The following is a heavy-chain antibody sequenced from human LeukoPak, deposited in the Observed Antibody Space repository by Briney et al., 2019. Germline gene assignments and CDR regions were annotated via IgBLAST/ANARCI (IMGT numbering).Heavy chain of an antibody. CDR2: IYSSGNT. V-gene: IGHV4-59*01. CDR3: ARLRWQLVGPYFDY. J-gene: IGHJ4*02. CDR1: GDSISTYY. Sequence: SETLSLTCSFSGDSISTYYWSWIRQSPGKGLEWIGHIYSSGNTDYNSSLKSRVTNSVDTSKSQFSLRLSSVTATDTAVYYCARLRWQLVGPYFDYWGQGILVTVSS. D-gene: IGHD1-26*01.